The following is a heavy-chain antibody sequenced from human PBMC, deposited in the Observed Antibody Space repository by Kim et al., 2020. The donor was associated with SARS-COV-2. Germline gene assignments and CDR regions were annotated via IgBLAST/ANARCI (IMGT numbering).Heavy chain of an antibody. CDR1: GGTFSSYA. CDR2: IIPIFGTA. CDR3: ARLYDYSNYDPVPPNYYYYGMDV. D-gene: IGHD4-4*01. J-gene: IGHJ6*02. Sequence: SVKVSCKASGGTFSSYAISWVRQAPGQGLEWMGGIIPIFGTANYAQKFQGRVTITADESTSTAYMELSSLRSEDTAVYYCARLYDYSNYDPVPPNYYYYGMDVWGQGTTVTVSS. V-gene: IGHV1-69*13.